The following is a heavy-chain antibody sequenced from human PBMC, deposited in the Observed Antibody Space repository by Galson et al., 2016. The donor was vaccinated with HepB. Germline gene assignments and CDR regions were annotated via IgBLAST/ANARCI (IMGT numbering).Heavy chain of an antibody. CDR1: GFTFGDFA. D-gene: IGHD4-17*01. CDR3: AKATSGSAYGSRYFQH. V-gene: IGHV3-9*01. J-gene: IGHJ1*01. Sequence: SLRLSCAASGFTFGDFAIHWVRQAPGKGLEWVSGISWNSGRLTYTDSVKGRFTISRDNAKNSLHLQMDSLRPDDTAFYYCAKATSGSAYGSRYFQHWGQGTLVTVSS. CDR2: ISWNSGRL.